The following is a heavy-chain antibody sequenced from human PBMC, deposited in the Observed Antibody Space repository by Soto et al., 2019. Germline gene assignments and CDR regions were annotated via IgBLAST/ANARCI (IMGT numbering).Heavy chain of an antibody. Sequence: QVQLVESGGGVVQPGRSLRLSCAASGFTFSTYAMHWVRQAPGKGLEWVAVISYDGSNKSYADSVKGRFTISRDNPKNTLYLQMNSLRAEDTAVYYCARRYKDGRRDCISTSCLFDPWGQGTLVTVSS. J-gene: IGHJ5*02. CDR3: ARRYKDGRRDCISTSCLFDP. D-gene: IGHD2-2*01. V-gene: IGHV3-30*04. CDR1: GFTFSTYA. CDR2: ISYDGSNK.